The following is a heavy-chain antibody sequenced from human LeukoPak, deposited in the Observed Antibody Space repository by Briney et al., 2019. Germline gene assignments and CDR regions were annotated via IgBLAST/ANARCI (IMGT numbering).Heavy chain of an antibody. D-gene: IGHD6-13*01. V-gene: IGHV3-30*02. CDR1: GFTFSSYG. Sequence: PGGSLRLSCAASGFTFSSYGMHWVRRAPGKGLEWVAFIRYDGSNKYYADSVKGRFTISRDNSKNTLYLQMNSLRAEDTAVYYCAKGGTSSSWYYFDYWGQGTLVTVSS. CDR2: IRYDGSNK. J-gene: IGHJ4*02. CDR3: AKGGTSSSWYYFDY.